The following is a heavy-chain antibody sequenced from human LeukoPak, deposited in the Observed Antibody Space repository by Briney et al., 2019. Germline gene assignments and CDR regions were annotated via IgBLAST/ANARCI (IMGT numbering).Heavy chain of an antibody. D-gene: IGHD3-22*01. CDR1: GISISSGDNY. CDR3: AKASYSYDITGWVPFDY. Sequence: SETLSLTCTVSGISISSGDNYWGWIAQPAGKGLEWIGRIYTSGSTNYNPSLKSRFTISGDTSKNQFSLRLSSVTAAETAVYYCAKASYSYDITGWVPFDYWGQGTLVTVS. J-gene: IGHJ4*02. V-gene: IGHV4-61*02. CDR2: IYTSGST.